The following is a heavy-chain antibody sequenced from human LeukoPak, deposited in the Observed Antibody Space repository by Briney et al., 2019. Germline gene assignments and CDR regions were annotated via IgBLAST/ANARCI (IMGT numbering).Heavy chain of an antibody. Sequence: ASVKVSCKASGGTFSSYAISWVRQAPGQGLEWMGWISAYNGNTNYAQKLQGRVTMTTDTSTSTAYMELRSLRSEDTAVYYCARVFDSSGYYYVGGYYYGMDVWGQGTTVTVSS. CDR2: ISAYNGNT. V-gene: IGHV1-18*01. CDR3: ARVFDSSGYYYVGGYYYGMDV. CDR1: GGTFSSYA. J-gene: IGHJ6*02. D-gene: IGHD3-22*01.